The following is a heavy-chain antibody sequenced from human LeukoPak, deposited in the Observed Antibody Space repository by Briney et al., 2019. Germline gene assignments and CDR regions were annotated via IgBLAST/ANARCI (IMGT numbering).Heavy chain of an antibody. J-gene: IGHJ5*02. CDR2: ITPIFGTA. Sequence: SVKVSCKASGGTFSSYAISWVRQAPGQGLEWMGGITPIFGTANYAQKFQGRVTITADESTSTAYMELSSLRSEDTAVYYCARDPRIAVAGTKNWFDPWGQGTLVTVSS. CDR3: ARDPRIAVAGTKNWFDP. D-gene: IGHD6-19*01. CDR1: GGTFSSYA. V-gene: IGHV1-69*13.